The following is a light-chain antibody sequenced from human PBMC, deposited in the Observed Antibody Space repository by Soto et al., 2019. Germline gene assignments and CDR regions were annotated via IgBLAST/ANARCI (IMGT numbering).Light chain of an antibody. J-gene: IGKJ5*01. Sequence: EPAMTRSPSTPSVSPREKATHYYRGRQSVSSNLAWYQQKPGQAPRLIXFGASTRATGIPARFSGSGSGTEFTLTISSLQSEDFAVYYCQQYKNWPPITFGQGTRLEI. V-gene: IGKV3-15*01. CDR1: QSVSSN. CDR2: GAS. CDR3: QQYKNWPPIT.